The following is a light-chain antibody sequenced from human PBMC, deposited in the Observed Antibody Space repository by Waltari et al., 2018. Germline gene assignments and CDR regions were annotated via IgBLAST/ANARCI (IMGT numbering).Light chain of an antibody. CDR3: QQSNSFPYT. Sequence: DIQMTQSPSFVSASVVDRVTITCRASQDISNWLAWYQQKPGKAPNLLIYAASSLQSGVPSRFSGSGSGTDFTLTISSLQPEDFTTYFCQQSNSFPYTFGQGTKLEIK. V-gene: IGKV1D-12*01. CDR1: QDISNW. CDR2: AAS. J-gene: IGKJ2*01.